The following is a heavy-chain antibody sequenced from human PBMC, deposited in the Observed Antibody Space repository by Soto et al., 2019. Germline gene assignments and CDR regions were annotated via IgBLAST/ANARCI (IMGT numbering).Heavy chain of an antibody. V-gene: IGHV3-21*01. CDR1: GFTFSSYS. CDR2: ISSSSSYI. D-gene: IGHD6-19*01. J-gene: IGHJ4*02. Sequence: EVQLVESGGGLVKPGGSLRLSCPASGFTFSSYSMNSVRQAPGKGLEWLSSISSSSSYIYYADSVKGRVTISRDNAKNSLYLQMNSLIAEDTAVSYCASSRMAGYLSIDYWGQGTLVTVSS. CDR3: ASSRMAGYLSIDY.